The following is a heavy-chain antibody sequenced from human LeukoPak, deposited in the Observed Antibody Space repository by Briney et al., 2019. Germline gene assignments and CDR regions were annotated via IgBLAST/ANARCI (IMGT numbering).Heavy chain of an antibody. D-gene: IGHD3-10*01. V-gene: IGHV3-30*03. CDR2: LSYDGSTE. Sequence: GGSLRLSCAASGFTFSSYSMNWVRQAPGKGLQWVALLSYDGSTEYHADSVKGRFTISRDTSKNTLYLQMNSLRAEDTAVYYCARALWVGGYFDYWGQGTRVTVSS. J-gene: IGHJ4*02. CDR3: ARALWVGGYFDY. CDR1: GFTFSSYS.